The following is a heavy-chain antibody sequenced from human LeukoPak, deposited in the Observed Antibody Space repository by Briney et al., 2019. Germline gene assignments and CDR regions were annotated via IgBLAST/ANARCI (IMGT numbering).Heavy chain of an antibody. CDR3: AKGDLKDGGLDYNSD. D-gene: IGHD2-15*01. J-gene: IGHJ4*02. V-gene: IGHV3-23*01. Sequence: GPSLRLSCAATGCTLNNYAMSLVGQAAGKGMEWVSSISGTGGSTYYANSVKGRFTISRDNSKNALSLQMNSLRAEDTAVYYCAKGDLKDGGLDYNSDWGQGSMVTVSS. CDR1: GCTLNNYA. CDR2: ISGTGGST.